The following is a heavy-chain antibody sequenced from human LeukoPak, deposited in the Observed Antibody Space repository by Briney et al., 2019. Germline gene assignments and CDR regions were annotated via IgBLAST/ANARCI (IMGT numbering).Heavy chain of an antibody. CDR3: ARLNYYDSSGYYYAFDY. D-gene: IGHD3-22*01. V-gene: IGHV1-69*04. CDR2: IIPILGIA. J-gene: IGHJ4*02. CDR1: GGTFSSYA. Sequence: PVKVSCKASGGTFSSYAISWVRQAPGQGLEWMGRIIPILGIANYAQKFQGRVTITADKSTSTAYMELSSLRSEDTAVYYCARLNYYDSSGYYYAFDYWGQGTLVTVSS.